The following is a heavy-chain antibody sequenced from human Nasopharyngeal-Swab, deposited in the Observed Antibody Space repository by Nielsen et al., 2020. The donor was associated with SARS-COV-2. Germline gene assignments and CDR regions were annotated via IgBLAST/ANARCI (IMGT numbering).Heavy chain of an antibody. Sequence: SQTLSLTCAVYGGSFSGYYWSRIRQPPGKGLEWIGEINHSGSTNYNPSLKSRVTISVDTSKNQFSLKLSSVTAADTAVYYCARTYSSSYYYYGMDVWGQGTTVTVSS. CDR1: GGSFSGYY. CDR2: INHSGST. J-gene: IGHJ6*02. D-gene: IGHD6-13*01. CDR3: ARTYSSSYYYYGMDV. V-gene: IGHV4-34*01.